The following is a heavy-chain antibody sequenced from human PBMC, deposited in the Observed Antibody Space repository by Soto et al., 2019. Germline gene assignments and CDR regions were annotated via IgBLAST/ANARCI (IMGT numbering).Heavy chain of an antibody. CDR3: ARRGRDYDFWSGYPQPIWEY. Sequence: QVQLVQSGAEVKKPGASVKVSCKASGYTFTSYGISWVRQAPGQGLEWMGWISAYNGNTNYAQKLQGRVTMTTDTSTSTAYMELMSLRSDDTAVYYCARRGRDYDFWSGYPQPIWEYWGQGTLVTVAS. J-gene: IGHJ4*02. CDR1: GYTFTSYG. CDR2: ISAYNGNT. V-gene: IGHV1-18*01. D-gene: IGHD3-3*01.